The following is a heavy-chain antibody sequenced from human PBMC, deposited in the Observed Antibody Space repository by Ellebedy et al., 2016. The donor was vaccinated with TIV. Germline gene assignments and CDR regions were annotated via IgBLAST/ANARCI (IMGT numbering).Heavy chain of an antibody. CDR3: ARVGSGAFGY. CDR2: LYADVST. Sequence: PGGSLRLSCVVSGFTVSNNYMSWVRQSSDKGLEWVSVLYADVSTYDADSVRGRFTISRDDSKNTVYLQMDSLRVEDTAVYYCARVGSGAFGYWGQGTLVTVSS. V-gene: IGHV3-66*01. J-gene: IGHJ4*02. D-gene: IGHD2-15*01. CDR1: GFTVSNNY.